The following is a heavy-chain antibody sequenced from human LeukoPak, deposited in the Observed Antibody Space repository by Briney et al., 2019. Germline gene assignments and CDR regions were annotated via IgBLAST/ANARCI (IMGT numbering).Heavy chain of an antibody. CDR3: ARGLNWKYGWFDP. V-gene: IGHV3-7*01. Sequence: PGGSLRLSCAASGFTFSSYWMSWVRQAPGKGLEWVANIKQDGSEKCYVDSVKGRFAISRDNAKNSLYLQMNSLRAEDTAVYYCARGLNWKYGWFDPWGQGTLVTVSS. CDR1: GFTFSSYW. J-gene: IGHJ5*02. D-gene: IGHD1-7*01. CDR2: IKQDGSEK.